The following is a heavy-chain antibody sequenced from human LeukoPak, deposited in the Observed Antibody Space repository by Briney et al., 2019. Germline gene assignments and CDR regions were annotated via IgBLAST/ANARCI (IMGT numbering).Heavy chain of an antibody. CDR3: ARSAGHCSNGICFTDYYMDV. Sequence: GASVQVSCKASGYPFTEHYIYWVRQAPGQGLEWVGRINCNSGDANSARKFQGRVTMTRDTSVSTAYMDLGSVTSDDSAIYFCARSAGHCSNGICFTDYYMDVWGRGTTVTVSS. V-gene: IGHV1-2*02. J-gene: IGHJ6*03. D-gene: IGHD2-8*01. CDR1: GYPFTEHY. CDR2: INCNSGDA.